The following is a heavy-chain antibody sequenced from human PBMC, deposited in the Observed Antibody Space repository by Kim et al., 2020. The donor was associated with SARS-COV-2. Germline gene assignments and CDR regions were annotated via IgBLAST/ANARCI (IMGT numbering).Heavy chain of an antibody. Sequence: SETLSLICTVSGGSISSGGYYWSWIRQHPGKGLEWIGYIYYSGSTYYNPSLKSRVTISVDTSKNQFSLKLSSVTAADTAVYYCARGGLTFGGVIHYYFDYWGQGTLVTVSS. CDR1: GGSISSGGYY. D-gene: IGHD3-16*02. CDR2: IYYSGST. V-gene: IGHV4-31*03. J-gene: IGHJ4*02. CDR3: ARGGLTFGGVIHYYFDY.